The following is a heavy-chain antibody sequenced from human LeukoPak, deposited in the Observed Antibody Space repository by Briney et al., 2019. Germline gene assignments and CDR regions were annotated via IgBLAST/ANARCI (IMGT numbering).Heavy chain of an antibody. CDR1: GYTFTGYY. CDR3: ARDLRGSTSYGLLDY. V-gene: IGHV1-2*02. D-gene: IGHD2-2*01. Sequence: ASVKVSCKASGYTFTGYYMHWVRQAPGQGLEWMGWINPNSGGTNYAQKFQGRVTMTRDTSISTAYMELRSLRSDDTAVYYCARDLRGSTSYGLLDYWGQGTLVTVSS. CDR2: INPNSGGT. J-gene: IGHJ4*02.